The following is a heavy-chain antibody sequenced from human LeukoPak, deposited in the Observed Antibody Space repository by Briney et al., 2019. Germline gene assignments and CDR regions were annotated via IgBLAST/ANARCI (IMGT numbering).Heavy chain of an antibody. D-gene: IGHD1-1*01. CDR2: IYTSGSS. J-gene: IGHJ4*02. CDR1: GGSISSCN. CDR3: ARGVWNGGPY. Sequence: SETLSLTCTVSGGSISSCNWCWSRMPAGNGLEWIGRIYTSGSSNYNPSLKSRLTISVDTSKNQFSLNLTSVTAADTALYYCARGVWNGGPYWGQGTLVTVSS. V-gene: IGHV4-4*07.